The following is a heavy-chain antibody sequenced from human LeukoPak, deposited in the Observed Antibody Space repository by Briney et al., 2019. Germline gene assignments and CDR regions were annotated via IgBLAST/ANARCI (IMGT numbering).Heavy chain of an antibody. V-gene: IGHV4-38-2*02. CDR1: GYSISSNYH. J-gene: IGHJ4*02. CDR3: AVVVVAATQDGFDY. D-gene: IGHD2-15*01. Sequence: PSETLSLTCTVSGYSISSNYHWGWIRQPPGKGLEWIGTFYYSGNTYYNPSLKSRVTMSVDTSKNQFSLKLSSVTAADTAVYYCAVVVVAATQDGFDYWGQGTLVTVSS. CDR2: FYYSGNT.